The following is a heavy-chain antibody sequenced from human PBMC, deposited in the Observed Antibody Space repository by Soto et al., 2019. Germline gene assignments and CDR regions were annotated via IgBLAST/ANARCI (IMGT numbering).Heavy chain of an antibody. CDR3: AKLFYVVVVVAATCGAFDY. Sequence: TGGSLRLSCAASGFTFSSYGMPWVRQAPGKGLEWVAVISYDGSNKYYADFVKGRFTISRDNSKNTLYLQMNSLRAEDTAVYYCAKLFYVVVVVAATCGAFDYWGQGTRVTVSS. D-gene: IGHD2-15*01. J-gene: IGHJ4*02. CDR1: GFTFSSYG. CDR2: ISYDGSNK. V-gene: IGHV3-30*18.